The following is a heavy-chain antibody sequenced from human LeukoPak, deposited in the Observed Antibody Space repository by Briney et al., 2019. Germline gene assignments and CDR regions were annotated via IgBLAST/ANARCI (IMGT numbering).Heavy chain of an antibody. V-gene: IGHV3-21*01. CDR1: GFTFSSYS. Sequence: GGSLRLSCAASGFTFSSYSMNWVRQAPGKGLEWVSSISSSSSYIYYADSVKGRFTISRGNSKNTLYLQMNSLRAEDTAVYYCARDLTTVTDRYYFDYWGQGTLVTVSS. D-gene: IGHD4-17*01. CDR3: ARDLTTVTDRYYFDY. CDR2: ISSSSSYI. J-gene: IGHJ4*02.